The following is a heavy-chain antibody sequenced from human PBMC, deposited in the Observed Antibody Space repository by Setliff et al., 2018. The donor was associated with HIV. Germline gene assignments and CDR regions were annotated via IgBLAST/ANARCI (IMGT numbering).Heavy chain of an antibody. Sequence: SETLSLTCAVSNYSISSAYYWGWIRHPPGKGLEWIGSIYHSGSTYYNPSLKSRVTISVDTSKNQFSLRLNSVTATDTALYYCARGRFHRLHRPYSGSGSLGIQYFDYWGQGTLVTVS. CDR2: IYHSGST. CDR3: ARGRFHRLHRPYSGSGSLGIQYFDY. D-gene: IGHD3-10*01. CDR1: NYSISSAYY. J-gene: IGHJ4*02. V-gene: IGHV4-38-2*01.